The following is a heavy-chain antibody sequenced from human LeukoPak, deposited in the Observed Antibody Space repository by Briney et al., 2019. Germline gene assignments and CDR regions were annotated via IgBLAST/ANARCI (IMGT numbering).Heavy chain of an antibody. CDR3: ARDRGGGHMDV. J-gene: IGHJ6*03. Sequence: GGSLRLSCAASGFTFSSSDMHWVRQPTGKGLEWVSAIGTIGDTYYPGSVKGRFTISRENAKNTLYLQMNSLRAGDTAVYYCARDRGGGHMDVWGKGTTVTISS. CDR2: IGTIGDT. CDR1: GFTFSSSD. D-gene: IGHD2-15*01. V-gene: IGHV3-13*01.